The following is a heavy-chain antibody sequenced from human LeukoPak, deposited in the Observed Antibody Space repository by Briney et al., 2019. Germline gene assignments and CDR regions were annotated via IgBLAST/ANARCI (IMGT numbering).Heavy chain of an antibody. Sequence: GGSLRLSCAASGFTLSNHAMIWVRQAPGKGLEWVSSISGSGAMTYYADSVKGRFTISRDNAMDTLYLQMNNLRAEDTAVYYCARQTGTPLPSIFDYWGQGTLVTVSS. D-gene: IGHD1-1*01. CDR2: ISGSGAMT. J-gene: IGHJ4*02. CDR3: ARQTGTPLPSIFDY. CDR1: GFTLSNHA. V-gene: IGHV3-23*01.